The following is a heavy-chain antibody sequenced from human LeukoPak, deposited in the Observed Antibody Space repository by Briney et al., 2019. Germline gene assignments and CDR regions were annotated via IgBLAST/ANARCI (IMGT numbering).Heavy chain of an antibody. CDR3: AREIVSGVVAAFDI. J-gene: IGHJ3*02. V-gene: IGHV4-61*02. CDR1: GGSISSGSYY. Sequence: SETLSLTCTVSGGSISSGSYYWSWIRQPAGKGLEWIGRIYTSGSTDYNPSLKSRVTISVDTSKNQFSLKLSSVSAADTAVYYCAREIVSGVVAAFDIWGQGTVVTVSS. CDR2: IYTSGST. D-gene: IGHD2-15*01.